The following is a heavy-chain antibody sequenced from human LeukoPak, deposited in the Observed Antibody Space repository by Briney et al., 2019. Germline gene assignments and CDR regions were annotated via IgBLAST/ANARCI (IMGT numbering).Heavy chain of an antibody. D-gene: IGHD2-21*02. Sequence: GGSLRLSCVPSGFTFSSYWMNWVRQAPGKGLEWVANIKQDGSEKYYVDSVKGRFTISRDNAKNSLYLQMNSLRAEDTAVYYCARRGDWDAFDIWGQGTMVTVSS. CDR3: ARRGDWDAFDI. J-gene: IGHJ3*02. V-gene: IGHV3-7*01. CDR1: GFTFSSYW. CDR2: IKQDGSEK.